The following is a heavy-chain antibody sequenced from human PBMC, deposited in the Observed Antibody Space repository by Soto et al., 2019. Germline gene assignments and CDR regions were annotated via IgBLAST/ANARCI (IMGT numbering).Heavy chain of an antibody. Sequence: PGESLRLSCAASGFTFSSYWMHWVRQAPGKGLVWVSRINSDGSSTSYADSVKGRFTISRDNAKNTLYLQMNSLRAEDTAVYYCASHYGPNAFDIWGQGTMVTVSS. J-gene: IGHJ3*02. D-gene: IGHD4-17*01. V-gene: IGHV3-74*01. CDR3: ASHYGPNAFDI. CDR1: GFTFSSYW. CDR2: INSDGSST.